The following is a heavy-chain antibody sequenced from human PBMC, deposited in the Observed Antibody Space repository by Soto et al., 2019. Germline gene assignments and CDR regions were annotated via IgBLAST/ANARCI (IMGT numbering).Heavy chain of an antibody. J-gene: IGHJ4*02. CDR3: ARHPPIGYLYYFDY. CDR2: MNTNSGNT. D-gene: IGHD5-18*01. V-gene: IGHV1-8*01. Sequence: QVQLVQSGAEVKKPGASVKVSCKASGYTFTSYDINWVRQATGQGLEWMGWMNTNSGNTGYAQKFQGRVTMTRNTSISTAYMQLSSLRSEDTAVYYCARHPPIGYLYYFDYWGQGTLVTVSS. CDR1: GYTFTSYD.